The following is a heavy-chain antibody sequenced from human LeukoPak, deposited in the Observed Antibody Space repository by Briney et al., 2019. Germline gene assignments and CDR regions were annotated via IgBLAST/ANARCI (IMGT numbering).Heavy chain of an antibody. CDR3: ARTKCSSTSCNFDY. CDR1: GGSFSGYY. CDR2: INHSGST. Sequence: SETLSLTCAVYGGSFSGYYWSWIRQPPGKGLEWIGEINHSGSTNYNPSLKSRVTISVDTSKNQFSLKLSSVTAADTAVYYCARTKCSSTSCNFDYWGQGTLVTVSS. D-gene: IGHD2-2*01. J-gene: IGHJ4*02. V-gene: IGHV4-34*01.